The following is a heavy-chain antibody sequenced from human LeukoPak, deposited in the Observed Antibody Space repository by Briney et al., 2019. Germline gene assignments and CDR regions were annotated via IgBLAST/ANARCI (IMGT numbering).Heavy chain of an antibody. D-gene: IGHD4-23*01. Sequence: SVKVSCKASGGTFISYAISWVRQAPGQGLEWMGGIIPIFGTANYAQKFQGRVTITADESTSTAYMELSSLRSEDTAVYYCAGDRGVSTVVTYYYYGMDVWGQGTTVTVSS. CDR2: IIPIFGTA. CDR1: GGTFISYA. J-gene: IGHJ6*02. V-gene: IGHV1-69*13. CDR3: AGDRGVSTVVTYYYYGMDV.